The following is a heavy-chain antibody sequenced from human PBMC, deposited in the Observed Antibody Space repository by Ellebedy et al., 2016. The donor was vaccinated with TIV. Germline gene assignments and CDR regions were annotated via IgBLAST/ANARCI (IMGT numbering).Heavy chain of an antibody. V-gene: IGHV4-61*01. J-gene: IGHJ3*02. CDR2: IYYSGST. CDR3: TRSLEDQLEAFDI. Sequence: SETLSLTXTVSRGSVSSGSYYWSWIRQPPGKGLEWIGYIYYSGSTKYNPSLKSRVTISVDTSKKQISLKLRSVTAADTAAYYCTRSLEDQLEAFDIWGQGTTVTVSS. CDR1: RGSVSSGSYY. D-gene: IGHD1-1*01.